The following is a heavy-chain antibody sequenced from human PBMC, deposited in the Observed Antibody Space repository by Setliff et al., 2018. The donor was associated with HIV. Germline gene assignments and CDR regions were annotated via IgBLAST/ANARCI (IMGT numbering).Heavy chain of an antibody. Sequence: GASVKVSCKASGGTFSSQDINWVRQATGQGLEWMGWMNPNSGNTGYAPKFQGRVTMTRDTSTSTVYMELRSLRSEDTAIYYCVKEYHTEVTDTRVANYFDYWGQGTLVTVSS. CDR1: GGTFSSQD. CDR2: MNPNSGNT. V-gene: IGHV1-8*01. J-gene: IGHJ4*02. CDR3: VKEYHTEVTDTRVANYFDY. D-gene: IGHD4-4*01.